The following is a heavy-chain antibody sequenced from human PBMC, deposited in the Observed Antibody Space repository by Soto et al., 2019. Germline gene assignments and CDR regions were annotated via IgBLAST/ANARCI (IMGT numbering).Heavy chain of an antibody. CDR1: GFTFSSYS. CDR2: ISSSSSYI. J-gene: IGHJ6*02. D-gene: IGHD2-15*01. CDR3: ARALVVVVAATSYGMDV. Sequence: EVQLVESGGGLVKPGGSLRLSCAASGFTFSSYSMNWVRQAPGKGLEWVSSISSSSSYIYYADSVKGRFTISRENAKNSLYLQMNSLRAEDTAVYYCARALVVVVAATSYGMDVWGQGTTVTVSS. V-gene: IGHV3-21*01.